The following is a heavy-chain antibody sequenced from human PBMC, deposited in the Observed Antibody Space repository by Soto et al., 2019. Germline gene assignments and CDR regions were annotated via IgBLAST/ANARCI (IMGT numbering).Heavy chain of an antibody. J-gene: IGHJ6*03. Sequence: GGSLRLSCAASGFTVSSNYMSWVRQAPGKGLEWVSVIYSGGSTYYADSVKGRFTISRDNSKNTLYLQMNSLRAEDTAVYYCARTLSVTITGPHQYYYYYYMDVWGKGTTVTVSS. CDR2: IYSGGST. CDR3: ARTLSVTITGPHQYYYYYYMDV. CDR1: GFTVSSNY. V-gene: IGHV3-66*01. D-gene: IGHD1-20*01.